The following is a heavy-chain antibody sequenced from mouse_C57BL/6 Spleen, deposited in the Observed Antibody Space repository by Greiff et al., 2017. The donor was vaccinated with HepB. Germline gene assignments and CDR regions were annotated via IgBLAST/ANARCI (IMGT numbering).Heavy chain of an antibody. J-gene: IGHJ3*01. V-gene: IGHV1-26*01. CDR3: ARSDYSNRAWFAY. CDR1: GYTFTDYY. Sequence: EVQLQQSGPELVKPGASVKISCKASGYTFTDYYMNWVKQSHGKSLEWIGDINPNNGGTSYNQKFKGKATLTVDKSSSTDYMELRSLTSEDSAVYYCARSDYSNRAWFAYWGQGTLVTVSA. D-gene: IGHD2-5*01. CDR2: INPNNGGT.